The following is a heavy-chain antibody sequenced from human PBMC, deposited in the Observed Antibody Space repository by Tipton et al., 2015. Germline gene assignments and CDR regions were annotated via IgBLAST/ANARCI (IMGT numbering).Heavy chain of an antibody. Sequence: TLSLTCTVSGDSVTYYYWSWIRQTPGKGLEWIGYIYYSGSTTYNSSLKSRVTISVDTSKTQFSLKMSSVTASDTAVYYCARARGRHGGLFDSWGQGILVTVSS. D-gene: IGHD4-23*01. J-gene: IGHJ4*02. V-gene: IGHV4-59*02. CDR1: GDSVTYYY. CDR3: ARARGRHGGLFDS. CDR2: IYYSGST.